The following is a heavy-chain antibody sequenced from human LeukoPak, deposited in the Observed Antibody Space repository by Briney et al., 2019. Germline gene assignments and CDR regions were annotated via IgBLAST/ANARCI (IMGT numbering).Heavy chain of an antibody. CDR1: GGSFSGYY. V-gene: IGHV4-34*01. D-gene: IGHD1-26*01. Sequence: PSETLSLTCAVYGGSFSGYYWSWIRQPPGKGLEWIGEINHSGSTNYNPSLKSRVTISVDTSKNQFSLKLSSVTAADTAVYYCARGGSYVVGATSRPDWFDPWGQGTLVTVSS. CDR2: INHSGST. CDR3: ARGGSYVVGATSRPDWFDP. J-gene: IGHJ5*02.